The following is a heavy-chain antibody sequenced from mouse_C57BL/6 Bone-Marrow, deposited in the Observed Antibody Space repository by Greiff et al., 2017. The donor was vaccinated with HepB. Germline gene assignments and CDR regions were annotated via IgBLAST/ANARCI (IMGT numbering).Heavy chain of an antibody. D-gene: IGHD2-2*01. CDR3: AIRSTMVTSFAY. V-gene: IGHV5-6*02. J-gene: IGHJ3*01. Sequence: EVMLVESGGDLVKPGGSLKLSCAASGFTFSSYGMSWVRQTPDKRLEWVATISSGGSYTYYTDSVKGRVTMSRDNANNTLYLQLSSLKSEDTDVYYCAIRSTMVTSFAYWGQGTLVTVSA. CDR2: ISSGGSYT. CDR1: GFTFSSYG.